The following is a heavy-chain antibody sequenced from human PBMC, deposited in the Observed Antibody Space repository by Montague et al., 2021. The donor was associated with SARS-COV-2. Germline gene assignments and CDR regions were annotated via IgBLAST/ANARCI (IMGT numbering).Heavy chain of an antibody. D-gene: IGHD4-23*01. CDR1: GASIISSGYY. CDR3: ARHEKTLVTPGFDF. Sequence: SETLSLTCTVSGASIISSGYYWGWVRQPPGRGPEWIGSIFHSGTTHHNPSLESRVTISADRSKNQFSLRLSSVTAADTAVYYCARHEKTLVTPGFDFWGQGTLVTVSP. V-gene: IGHV4-39*01. CDR2: IFHSGTT. J-gene: IGHJ4*02.